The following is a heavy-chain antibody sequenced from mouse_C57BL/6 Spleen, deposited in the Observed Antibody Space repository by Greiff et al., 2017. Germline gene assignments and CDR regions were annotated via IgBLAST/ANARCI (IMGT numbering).Heavy chain of an antibody. CDR1: GYTFTGYW. Sequence: QVQLKQSGAELMKPGASVKLSCKATGYTFTGYWIEWVKQRPGHGLEWIGEILPGSGSTNYNEKFKGKATFTADTSSNTAYMQLSSLTTEDSAIYYCARVYYSNYQVLYYAMDYWGQGTSVTVSS. D-gene: IGHD2-5*01. CDR3: ARVYYSNYQVLYYAMDY. V-gene: IGHV1-9*01. CDR2: ILPGSGST. J-gene: IGHJ4*01.